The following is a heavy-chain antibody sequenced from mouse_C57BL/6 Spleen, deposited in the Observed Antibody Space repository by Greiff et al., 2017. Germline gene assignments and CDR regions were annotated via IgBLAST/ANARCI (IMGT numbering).Heavy chain of an antibody. J-gene: IGHJ4*01. CDR2: ISNGGGST. Sequence: EVHLVESGGGLVQPGGSLKLSCAASGFTFSDYYMYWVRQTPEKRLEWVAYISNGGGSTYYPDTVKGRFTISRDNAKNTRYLQMSRLKSEDTAMYYCARQIRGNGAMDYWGQGTSVTVSS. CDR3: ARQIRGNGAMDY. V-gene: IGHV5-12*01. CDR1: GFTFSDYY. D-gene: IGHD2-1*01.